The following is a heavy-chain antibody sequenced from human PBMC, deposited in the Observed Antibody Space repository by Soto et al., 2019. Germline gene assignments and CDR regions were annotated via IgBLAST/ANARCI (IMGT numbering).Heavy chain of an antibody. V-gene: IGHV1-18*01. CDR3: ARITDYYDSTGSEFDC. CDR2: ITAYKGNT. Sequence: QVQLVQSGAEVKKPGASVKVSCKASGYSFNTYGITWVRQAPGQGLEWMGWITAYKGNTHYAQKFQGRVTMTTDTPTSTAYMELRSLRSDDTAVYYCARITDYYDSTGSEFDCWGQGTLVTVSS. CDR1: GYSFNTYG. D-gene: IGHD3-22*01. J-gene: IGHJ4*02.